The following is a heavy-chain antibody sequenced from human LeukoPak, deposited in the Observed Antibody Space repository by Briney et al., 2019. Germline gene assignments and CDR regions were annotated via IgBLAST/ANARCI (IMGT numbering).Heavy chain of an antibody. J-gene: IGHJ4*02. CDR1: GFTFSSYG. Sequence: GGSLRLSCAASGFTFSSYGMHWVRQAPGKGLEWVTVMSYGGSNKYFGDSVKGRFTISRDNSKNTLYLQMNSLRAEDTAVYYCAKGPDYGDFYFDYWGQGTLVTVSS. CDR3: AKGPDYGDFYFDY. CDR2: MSYGGSNK. V-gene: IGHV3-30*18. D-gene: IGHD4-17*01.